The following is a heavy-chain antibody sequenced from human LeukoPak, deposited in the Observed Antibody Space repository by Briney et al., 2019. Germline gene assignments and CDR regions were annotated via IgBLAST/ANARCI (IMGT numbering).Heavy chain of an antibody. D-gene: IGHD2-21*02. J-gene: IGHJ1*01. V-gene: IGHV1-46*01. Sequence: ASVKVSCKASGYTFTSYYMHWVRQAPGQGLEWMGIINPSGGSTSYAQKFQGRVTMTRDTSTSTVYMELSSLRSEDTAVYYCARGPRGIIVVVTATREYFQHWGQGTLVTVSS. CDR3: ARGPRGIIVVVTATREYFQH. CDR2: INPSGGST. CDR1: GYTFTSYY.